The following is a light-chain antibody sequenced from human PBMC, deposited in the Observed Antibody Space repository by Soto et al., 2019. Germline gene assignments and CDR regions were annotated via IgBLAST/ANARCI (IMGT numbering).Light chain of an antibody. CDR3: QQSYSTPPT. J-gene: IGKJ1*01. CDR1: QGIRND. CDR2: AAS. V-gene: IGKV1-6*01. Sequence: AIQMTQSPSSLSASVGDRVTITCRASQGIRNDLGWYQQKPGKAPKLLIYAASILQTGVPSRFSGGEFGTDFTLTISSLQPEDFATYYCQQSYSTPPTFGQGTKVDIK.